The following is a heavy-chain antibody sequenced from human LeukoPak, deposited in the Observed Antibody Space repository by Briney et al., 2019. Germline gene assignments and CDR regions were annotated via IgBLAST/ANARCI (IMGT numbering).Heavy chain of an antibody. J-gene: IGHJ4*02. Sequence: GGSLRLSCAASGFTFSSYAMSWVRQAPGKGLEWVSAVSGNGVSTFYADSVKGRFTSSRDNSKNTLYLQMNSLRAEDTAVYYCAKPPFSDSSGFANWGQGTLVTVSS. CDR1: GFTFSSYA. CDR2: VSGNGVST. D-gene: IGHD3-22*01. V-gene: IGHV3-23*01. CDR3: AKPPFSDSSGFAN.